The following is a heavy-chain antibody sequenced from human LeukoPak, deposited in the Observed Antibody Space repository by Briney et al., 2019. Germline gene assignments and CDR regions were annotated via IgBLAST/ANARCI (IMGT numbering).Heavy chain of an antibody. J-gene: IGHJ4*02. CDR2: INHSGST. CDR1: GGSFSGYY. D-gene: IGHD3-22*01. V-gene: IGHV4-34*01. Sequence: SETLSLTCAGYGGSFSGYYWSWIRQPPGKGLEWIGEINHSGSTNYNPSLKSRVTISVDTSKNQFSLKLSSVTAADTAVYYCARAHSNYDSSGHTDYWGQGTLVTVSS. CDR3: ARAHSNYDSSGHTDY.